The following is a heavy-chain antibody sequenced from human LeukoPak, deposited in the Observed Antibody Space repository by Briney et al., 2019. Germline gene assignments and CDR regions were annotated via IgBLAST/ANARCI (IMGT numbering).Heavy chain of an antibody. CDR1: GGSFSGYY. J-gene: IGHJ4*02. CDR3: ARGGSRMRYFDWLRDYYFDY. V-gene: IGHV4-34*01. CDR2: INHSGST. D-gene: IGHD3-9*01. Sequence: SETLSLTCAVSGGSFSGYYWSWIRQPPGKGLEWIGEINHSGSTNYNPSLKSRVTISVDTSKNQFSLKLSSVTAADTAVYYCARGGSRMRYFDWLRDYYFDYWGQGTLVTVSS.